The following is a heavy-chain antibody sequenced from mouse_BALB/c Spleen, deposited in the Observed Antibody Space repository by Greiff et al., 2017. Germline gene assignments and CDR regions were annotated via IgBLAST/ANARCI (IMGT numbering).Heavy chain of an antibody. Sequence: QVQLQQSGAELVRPGTSVKVSCKASGYAFTNYLIEWVKQRPGQGLEWIGVINPGSGGTNYNEKFKGKATLTADKSSSTAYMQLSSLTSDDSAVYYCAGRLGLRYAMDYWGQGTSVTVSS. CDR3: AGRLGLRYAMDY. CDR2: INPGSGGT. V-gene: IGHV1-54*01. CDR1: GYAFTNYL. J-gene: IGHJ4*01. D-gene: IGHD3-1*01.